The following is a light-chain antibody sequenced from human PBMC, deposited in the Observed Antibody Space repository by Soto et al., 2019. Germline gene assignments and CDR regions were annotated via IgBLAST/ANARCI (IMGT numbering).Light chain of an antibody. CDR1: QTISTW. CDR2: DAS. V-gene: IGKV1-5*01. CDR3: QQYETFSGT. J-gene: IGKJ1*01. Sequence: DMQVTHSPPTLSASVGDRVTITCRASQTISTWMAWYQQKPGKAPKLLVYDASTLQSGVASRFSGSGSGTKFTLTIASLQPDDFATYYCQQYETFSGTFGQGTKVDIK.